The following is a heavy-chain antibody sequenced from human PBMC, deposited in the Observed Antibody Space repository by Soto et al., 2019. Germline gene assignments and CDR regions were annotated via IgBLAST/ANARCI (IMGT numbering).Heavy chain of an antibody. CDR2: IKSTTDGGTT. V-gene: IGHV3-15*01. CDR3: TWAYLGASAD. D-gene: IGHD1-26*01. J-gene: IGHJ4*02. Sequence: EVQLVESGGGLVKPGGSLRLSCAASGFTFNNAWMSWVRQAPGKGLEWVGRIKSTTDGGTTDYAPPVKGRFTISRDDSKNTLYLQLNSLKSEDTAVYYCTWAYLGASADWGQGTLVTVSS. CDR1: GFTFNNAW.